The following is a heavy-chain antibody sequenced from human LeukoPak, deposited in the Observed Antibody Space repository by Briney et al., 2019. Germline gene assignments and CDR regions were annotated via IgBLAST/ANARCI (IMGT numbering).Heavy chain of an antibody. CDR1: GFTFSSYA. Sequence: GGSLRLSCAASGFTFSSYAMSWVRQAPGKRLEWVSAISGGGGSTYYADSVKGRFTISRDNSKNTLYLQMNSLRAEDTAVYYCAKPGIAAAGTGWFDPWGQGTLVTVSS. J-gene: IGHJ5*02. D-gene: IGHD6-13*01. CDR2: ISGGGGST. V-gene: IGHV3-23*01. CDR3: AKPGIAAAGTGWFDP.